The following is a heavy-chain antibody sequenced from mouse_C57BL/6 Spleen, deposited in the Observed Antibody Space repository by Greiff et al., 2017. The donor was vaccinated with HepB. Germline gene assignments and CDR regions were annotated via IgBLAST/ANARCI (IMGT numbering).Heavy chain of an antibody. J-gene: IGHJ1*03. D-gene: IGHD3-2*02. V-gene: IGHV1-69*01. CDR3: ARTLSGRRYFDV. Sequence: VQLQQPGAELVMPGASVKLSCKASGYTFTSYWMHWVKQRPGQGLEWIGEIDPSDSYTNYNQKFKGKSTLTVDKSSSTAYMQLSSLTSEDSAVYYCARTLSGRRYFDVWGTGTTVTVSS. CDR2: IDPSDSYT. CDR1: GYTFTSYW.